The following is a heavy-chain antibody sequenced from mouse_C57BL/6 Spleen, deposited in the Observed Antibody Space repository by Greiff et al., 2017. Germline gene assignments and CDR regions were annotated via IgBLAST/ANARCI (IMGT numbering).Heavy chain of an antibody. J-gene: IGHJ4*01. CDR1: GYAFTNYL. D-gene: IGHD2-3*01. CDR3: AREKIYDGCFYAMDD. CDR2: INPGGGGT. Sequence: QVQLQQSGAELVRPGTSVKVSCKASGYAFTNYLIAWVKQRPGQGLEWIGVINPGGGGTNYNEKFKGKATLTADKSSSTAYMQLSSLTSEDSAVYFCAREKIYDGCFYAMDDWGQGTTVTVSS. V-gene: IGHV1-54*01.